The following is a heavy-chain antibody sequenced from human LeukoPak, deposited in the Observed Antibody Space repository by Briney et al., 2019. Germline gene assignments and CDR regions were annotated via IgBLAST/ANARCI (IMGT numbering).Heavy chain of an antibody. J-gene: IGHJ4*02. Sequence: GGSLRLSCAASGFTFSSYWTSWVRQAPGKGLEWVANIKQDGSEKYYVDSVKGRFTISRDNAKNSLYLQMNSLRAEDTAVYYCARDDYDFWSGYYTGGAFDYWGQGTLVTVSS. V-gene: IGHV3-7*01. D-gene: IGHD3-3*01. CDR3: ARDDYDFWSGYYTGGAFDY. CDR1: GFTFSSYW. CDR2: IKQDGSEK.